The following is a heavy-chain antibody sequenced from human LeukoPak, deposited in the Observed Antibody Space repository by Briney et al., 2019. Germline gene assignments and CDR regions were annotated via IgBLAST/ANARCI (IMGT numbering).Heavy chain of an antibody. V-gene: IGHV4-59*08. CDR1: GGSINSYY. CDR3: ANLRRYDSSGYYSDY. D-gene: IGHD3-22*01. CDR2: IYYSGST. J-gene: IGHJ4*02. Sequence: PSETLSLTCTVSGGSINSYYWSWIRQPPGKGLEWIGYIYYSGSTNYNPSLKSRVTISVDTSKNQFSLKLSSVTAADTAVYYCANLRRYDSSGYYSDYWGQGTLVTVSP.